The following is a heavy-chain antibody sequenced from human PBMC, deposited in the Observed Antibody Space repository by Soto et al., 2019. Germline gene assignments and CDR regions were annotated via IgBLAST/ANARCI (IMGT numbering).Heavy chain of an antibody. Sequence: QVQLVESGGGVVQPGRSLRLSCVGSGFTFSSYGIHWVRQAPGKGLEWVAVVSYDGSGKYYADSVKGRFTISRDNSKNTLYLQTNTLGVEDTAVYHCARDAEAYVNVMGTIRSGYYYHGLDVWGQGTTVFVSS. CDR3: ARDAEAYVNVMGTIRSGYYYHGLDV. J-gene: IGHJ6*02. V-gene: IGHV3-30*03. D-gene: IGHD1-1*01. CDR2: VSYDGSGK. CDR1: GFTFSSYG.